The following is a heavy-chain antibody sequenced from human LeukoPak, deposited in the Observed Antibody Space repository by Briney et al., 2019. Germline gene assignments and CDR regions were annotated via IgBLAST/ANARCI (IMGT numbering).Heavy chain of an antibody. D-gene: IGHD5-12*01. J-gene: IGHJ4*02. Sequence: SETLSLTCTVSGGSISSYYWSWIRQHPGKGLEWIGCIYYSGSTYYNPSLKSRVTMSVDTSKNQFSLKLSSVTAADTAVYYCARGHSGYDFPFDYWGQGTLVTVSS. CDR2: IYYSGST. CDR1: GGSISSYY. CDR3: ARGHSGYDFPFDY. V-gene: IGHV4-59*01.